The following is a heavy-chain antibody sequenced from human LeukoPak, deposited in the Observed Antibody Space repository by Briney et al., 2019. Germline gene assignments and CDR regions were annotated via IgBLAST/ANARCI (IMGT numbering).Heavy chain of an antibody. D-gene: IGHD1-26*01. CDR3: ARGSGSYSTYFDF. J-gene: IGHJ4*02. CDR1: GFTFSSYA. CDR2: ISWNGGST. Sequence: GGSLRLSCAASGFTFSSYAMTWVRQAPGEGLEWVSGISWNGGSTAYVDSVKGRFTISRDNAKNSLYLQMNSLRGEDTALYYCARGSGSYSTYFDFWGQGTLVTVSS. V-gene: IGHV3-20*04.